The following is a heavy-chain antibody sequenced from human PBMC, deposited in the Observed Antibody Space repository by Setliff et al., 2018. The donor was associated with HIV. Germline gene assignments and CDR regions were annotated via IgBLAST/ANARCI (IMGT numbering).Heavy chain of an antibody. Sequence: GASVKVSCKASGYTFTGYFLHWVRQAPGQGLEWMGRINPNSGGTNYAQKFQGRVTMTRDTSISTANMELSRLRSDDTAVYYCATKLHCTNGVCLDAFDIWGQGTMVTVSS. D-gene: IGHD2-8*01. J-gene: IGHJ3*02. CDR3: ATKLHCTNGVCLDAFDI. V-gene: IGHV1-2*06. CDR1: GYTFTGYF. CDR2: INPNSGGT.